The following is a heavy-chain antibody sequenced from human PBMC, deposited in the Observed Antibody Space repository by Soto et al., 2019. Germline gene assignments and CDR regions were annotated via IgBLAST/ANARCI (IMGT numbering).Heavy chain of an antibody. CDR2: ISNDGSDK. D-gene: IGHD3-3*01. J-gene: IGHJ6*02. V-gene: IGHV3-30*18. Sequence: GGSLRLSCTASGFTFKNYGMHWVRQAPGKGLEWVAVISNDGSDKYYADSVRGRFTISRDNSKSTLNLQMNSLRAEDTAVYYCAKEKEDFWSGLLFGLDVWGQGTTVTVSS. CDR1: GFTFKNYG. CDR3: AKEKEDFWSGLLFGLDV.